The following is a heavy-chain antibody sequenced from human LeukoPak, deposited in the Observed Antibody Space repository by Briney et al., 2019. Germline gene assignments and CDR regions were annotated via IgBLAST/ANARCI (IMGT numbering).Heavy chain of an antibody. Sequence: QPGGSLRLSCSVSGFTFSTYVMHWVRQAPGKGLEYVSAISSNGDNTYYADSVKGRFTISRDNSKNTLYLQMSSLRAEDTAVYYCARDDSSWSEGKFDYWGQGTLVTVSS. V-gene: IGHV3-64D*06. D-gene: IGHD6-13*01. CDR1: GFTFSTYV. CDR3: ARDDSSWSEGKFDY. J-gene: IGHJ4*02. CDR2: ISSNGDNT.